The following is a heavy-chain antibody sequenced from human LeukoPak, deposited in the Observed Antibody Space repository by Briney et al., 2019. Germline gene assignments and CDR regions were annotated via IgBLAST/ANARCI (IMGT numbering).Heavy chain of an antibody. CDR1: GGSFSGYY. Sequence: PSETLSLTCAVYGGSFSGYYWSWIRQPAGKGLEWIGRIYTSGSTNYNPSLKSRVTMSVDASKNQFSLKLSSVTAADTAVYYCARGGGSGSYSLFDYWGQGTLVTVSS. CDR3: ARGGGSGSYSLFDY. V-gene: IGHV4-59*10. CDR2: IYTSGST. D-gene: IGHD3-10*01. J-gene: IGHJ4*02.